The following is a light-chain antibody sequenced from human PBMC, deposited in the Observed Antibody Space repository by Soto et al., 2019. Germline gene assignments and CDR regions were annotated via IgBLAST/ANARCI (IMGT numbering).Light chain of an antibody. CDR3: AAWDDSLNGVI. V-gene: IGLV1-44*01. CDR2: SHN. CDR1: RSNIGSNT. Sequence: QAVVTQPPSVSGTPGQRVTISCSGSRSNIGSNTVNWYQQLPGTAPKLLIYSHNQRPSGVPDRFSGSKSGTSASLAIRGLQSEDEADYYCAAWDDSLNGVIFGGGTKLTVL. J-gene: IGLJ2*01.